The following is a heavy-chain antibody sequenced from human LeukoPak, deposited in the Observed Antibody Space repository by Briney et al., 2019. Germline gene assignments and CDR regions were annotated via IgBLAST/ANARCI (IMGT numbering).Heavy chain of an antibody. D-gene: IGHD3-10*02. CDR1: GFTFSSYW. Sequence: GGSLRLSCAASGFTFSSYWMSWVRQAPGKGLEWVANIKQDGSEKNYAGSVKGRFTISRDNAKNSLYLQMNSLRAEDTAVYYCAELGITMIGGVWGKGTTVTISS. CDR3: AELGITMIGGV. V-gene: IGHV3-7*01. CDR2: IKQDGSEK. J-gene: IGHJ6*04.